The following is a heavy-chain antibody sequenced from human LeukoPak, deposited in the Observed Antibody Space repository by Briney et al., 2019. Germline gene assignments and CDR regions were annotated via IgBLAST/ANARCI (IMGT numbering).Heavy chain of an antibody. CDR1: GFTFSSHW. Sequence: QPGGSLRLSCAASGFTFSSHWMHWVRQAPGKGLVWVSRINSDGSSTTYADSVKGRFTISRDNAKNTLYLQMNSLRAEDTAVYYCARGSSSSWYGDAFDPWGQGTKVTVSS. V-gene: IGHV3-74*01. J-gene: IGHJ3*01. D-gene: IGHD6-13*01. CDR2: INSDGSST. CDR3: ARGSSSSWYGDAFDP.